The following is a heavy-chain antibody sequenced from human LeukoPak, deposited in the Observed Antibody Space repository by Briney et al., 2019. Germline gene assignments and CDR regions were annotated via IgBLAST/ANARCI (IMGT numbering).Heavy chain of an antibody. CDR1: GFTFSRYW. V-gene: IGHV3-74*01. CDR2: IITDGRTI. Sequence: PGGSLRLSCAASGFTFSRYWMHWVRQAPGKGLVWVSRIITDGRTITYADSVKGRFTISRDNAKNTLYLQMNSLRAEDTAVYYCVRSAFLTTEFYFDYWGHGTLVTVSS. D-gene: IGHD4-11*01. CDR3: VRSAFLTTEFYFDY. J-gene: IGHJ4*01.